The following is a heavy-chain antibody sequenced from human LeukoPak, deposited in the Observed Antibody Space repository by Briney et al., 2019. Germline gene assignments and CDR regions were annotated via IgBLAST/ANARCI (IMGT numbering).Heavy chain of an antibody. V-gene: IGHV3-74*01. D-gene: IGHD3-3*01. CDR3: TTDHRTIYGVVTPDY. J-gene: IGHJ4*02. CDR2: ISDDGSNT. Sequence: GGSLRLSCAASGSTFSSYWMHWVRQAPGKGLVWVSRISDDGSNTNYAASVKGRFTISRDNAKNTLFLQMNSLRVEDTAVYYCTTDHRTIYGVVTPDYWGQGTLVTVSS. CDR1: GSTFSSYW.